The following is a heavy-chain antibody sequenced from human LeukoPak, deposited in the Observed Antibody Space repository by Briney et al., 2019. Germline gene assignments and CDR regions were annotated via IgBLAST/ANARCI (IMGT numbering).Heavy chain of an antibody. CDR1: GGTLNSYG. CDR2: IIPISGTA. CDR3: ARGDTYYDFWSGSLYYYYMDV. Sequence: SVKVSCKASGGTLNSYGINWVRQAPGQGLEWMGGIIPISGTANYAQKFQGRVTITADDSTSTAYMELSSLRSEDTAVYYCARGDTYYDFWSGSLYYYYMDVWGKGTTVTVSS. J-gene: IGHJ6*03. D-gene: IGHD3-3*01. V-gene: IGHV1-69*13.